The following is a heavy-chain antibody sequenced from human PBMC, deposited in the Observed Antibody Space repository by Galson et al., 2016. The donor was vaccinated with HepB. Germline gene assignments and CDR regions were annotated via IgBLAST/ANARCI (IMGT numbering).Heavy chain of an antibody. V-gene: IGHV3-30*04. CDR2: ISYDGSNK. D-gene: IGHD3-22*01. Sequence: SLRLSCAASGFSFSSYALNWVRQAPGKGLEWVAVISYDGSNKYHADSVKGRFTISRDNSKNTLYLQMNSLRAEDTAVYYCARDDSTGYYYFDYWGQGTLVTVSS. CDR3: ARDDSTGYYYFDY. J-gene: IGHJ4*02. CDR1: GFSFSSYA.